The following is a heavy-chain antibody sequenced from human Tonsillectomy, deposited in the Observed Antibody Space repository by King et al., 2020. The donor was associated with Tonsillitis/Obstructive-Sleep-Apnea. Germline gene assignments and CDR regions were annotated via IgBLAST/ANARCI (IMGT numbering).Heavy chain of an antibody. J-gene: IGHJ5*02. CDR3: ARARHYGDYPIWFDP. Sequence: VQLQESGPGLVKPSATLSLTCTVSGGSVSSGRYYWSWIRQPPGKGLAWIAHIYYSGSTNYNPSLRGRGTMSVDTSKNQFSLKLNSVTAADTAVYYCARARHYGDYPIWFDPWGQGTLAT. CDR2: IYYSGST. V-gene: IGHV4-61*01. CDR1: GGSVSSGRYY. D-gene: IGHD4-17*01.